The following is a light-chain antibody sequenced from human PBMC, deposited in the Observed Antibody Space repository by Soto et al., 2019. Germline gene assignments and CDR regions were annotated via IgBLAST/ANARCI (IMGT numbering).Light chain of an antibody. CDR3: QSYDSSLSGSDV. V-gene: IGLV1-40*01. J-gene: IGLJ1*01. Sequence: QSVLTQPPSVSGAPGPRVTISCTGTSSNIGAGYDVHWYQQLPGTAPKLLIYGNINRPSGVPDRFSGSKSRTSASLAITGRQAEEEADYYCQSYDSSLSGSDVFGTGTKLTVL. CDR2: GNI. CDR1: SSNIGAGYD.